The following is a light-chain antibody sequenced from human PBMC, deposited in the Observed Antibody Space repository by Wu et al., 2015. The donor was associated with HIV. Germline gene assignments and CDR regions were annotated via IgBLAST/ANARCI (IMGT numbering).Light chain of an antibody. V-gene: IGKV3-20*01. J-gene: IGKJ3*01. Sequence: EIVLTQSPGALSLSPGERATLSCRASQSVSSTYLAWYQQKPGQPPRLLIYGASRRATGIPDRFSGSGSGTDFSLTISRLEPEDFAVYYCHQYGRSPPFTFGPGTKWNIK. CDR1: QSVSSTY. CDR2: GAS. CDR3: HQYGRSPPFT.